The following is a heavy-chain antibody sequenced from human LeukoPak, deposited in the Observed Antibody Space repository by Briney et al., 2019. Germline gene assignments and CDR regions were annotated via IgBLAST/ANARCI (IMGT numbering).Heavy chain of an antibody. Sequence: GGSLRLSCAASGFTFSSYHINWVRQAPGKGLEWVSSISSNSDYIYYADSVKGRFTISRDNAKNSLYLQMNSLRAEDTALYYCAKGGIIPAAVFDFWGQGTLVAVS. J-gene: IGHJ4*02. CDR1: GFTFSSYH. D-gene: IGHD6-13*01. V-gene: IGHV3-21*04. CDR3: AKGGIIPAAVFDF. CDR2: ISSNSDYI.